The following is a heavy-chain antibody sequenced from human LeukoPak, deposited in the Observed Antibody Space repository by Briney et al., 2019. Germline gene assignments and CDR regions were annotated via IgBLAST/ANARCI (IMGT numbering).Heavy chain of an antibody. CDR1: GGSISSYY. J-gene: IGHJ4*02. D-gene: IGHD6-19*01. CDR2: IYYSGST. CDR3: ARVGTRAVAGSFDY. Sequence: SETLSLTCTVSGGSISSYYWSWIRQPPGKGLEWIGYIYYSGSTNYNPSLKSRVTISVDTSKNQFSLKLSSVTAADTAVYYCARVGTRAVAGSFDYWGQGTLVTVSS. V-gene: IGHV4-59*01.